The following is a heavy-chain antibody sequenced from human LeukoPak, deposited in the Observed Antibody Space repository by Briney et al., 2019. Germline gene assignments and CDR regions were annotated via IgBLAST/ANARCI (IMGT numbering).Heavy chain of an antibody. V-gene: IGHV4-59*01. CDR1: GGSISNYY. Sequence: SEALSLTCSVSGGSISNYYWSWIRQPPGKGLEWIAYISYSGRTNYNPSLKSRVTISVDSSKNQFSLKLSSVTAADTAVYYCARTLDDGTLDYWGQGTLVTVSS. D-gene: IGHD1-1*01. CDR3: ARTLDDGTLDY. CDR2: ISYSGRT. J-gene: IGHJ4*02.